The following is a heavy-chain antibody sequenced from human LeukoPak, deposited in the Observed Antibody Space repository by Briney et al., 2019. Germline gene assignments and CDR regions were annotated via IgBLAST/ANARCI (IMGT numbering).Heavy chain of an antibody. V-gene: IGHV4-39*01. D-gene: IGHD4-17*01. CDR1: GGFISRNSFH. J-gene: IGHJ4*02. Sequence: SETLSLTCTVSGGFISRNSFHWGWIRQPPGRGLEWIGSIRNSGNTYYSPSLKSRVTISVDTSKNQFSLKLSSVTAADTAVYYCARHVYGEYGPGDYWGQGILVTVSS. CDR3: ARHVYGEYGPGDY. CDR2: IRNSGNT.